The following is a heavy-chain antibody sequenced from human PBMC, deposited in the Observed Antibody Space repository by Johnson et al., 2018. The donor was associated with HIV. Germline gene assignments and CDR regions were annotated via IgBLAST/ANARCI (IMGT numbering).Heavy chain of an antibody. Sequence: VQLVESGGGVVQPGGSLRLSCAASGFTFRSYGMHWVRQAPGKGLEWVAFIRYDGSNKYYADSVKGRFTISRDNSKNTLYLQMNSLRAEDTAVYYCAKGLKLGSGDDAFDIWGQGTMVTVSS. CDR2: IRYDGSNK. CDR1: GFTFRSYG. V-gene: IGHV3-30*02. J-gene: IGHJ3*02. CDR3: AKGLKLGSGDDAFDI. D-gene: IGHD7-27*01.